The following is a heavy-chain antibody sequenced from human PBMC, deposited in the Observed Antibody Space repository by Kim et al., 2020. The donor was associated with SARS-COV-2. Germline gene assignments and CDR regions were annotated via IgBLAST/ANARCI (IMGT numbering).Heavy chain of an antibody. V-gene: IGHV1-69*04. CDR3: ARGYCSSTSCYNPLWDY. Sequence: SVKVSCKASGGTFSSYAISWVRQAPGQGLEWMGRIIPILGIANYAQKFQGRVTITADKSTSTAYMGLSSLRSEDTAVYYCARGYCSSTSCYNPLWDYWGQGTLVTVSS. D-gene: IGHD2-2*02. CDR1: GGTFSSYA. J-gene: IGHJ4*02. CDR2: IIPILGIA.